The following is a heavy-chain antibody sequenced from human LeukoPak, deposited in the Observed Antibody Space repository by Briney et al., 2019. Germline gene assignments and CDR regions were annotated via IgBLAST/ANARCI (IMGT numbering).Heavy chain of an antibody. CDR2: IIPIFGTA. V-gene: IGHV1-69*05. J-gene: IGHJ6*03. Sequence: ASVKVSCKASGGTFSSYAISWVRQAPGQGLGWMGGIIPIFGTANYAQKFQGRVTITTDESTSTAHMELSSLRSEDTAVYYCAVPPTDFWSGYPDYYYYYMDVWGKGTTVTVSS. CDR1: GGTFSSYA. CDR3: AVPPTDFWSGYPDYYYYYMDV. D-gene: IGHD3-3*01.